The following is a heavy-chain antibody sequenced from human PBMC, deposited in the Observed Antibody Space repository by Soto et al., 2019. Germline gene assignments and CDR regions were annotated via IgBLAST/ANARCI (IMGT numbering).Heavy chain of an antibody. Sequence: SGGSLRLSCAASGFIFSSYGMHWVRQAPGKGLEWVAVIWYDGSNKYYADSVKGRSTISRDNSKNTLYLQMNSLRAEDTAVYYCARDFESRFDPWGQGTLVTVSS. J-gene: IGHJ5*02. CDR1: GFIFSSYG. V-gene: IGHV3-33*01. CDR2: IWYDGSNK. D-gene: IGHD3-9*01. CDR3: ARDFESRFDP.